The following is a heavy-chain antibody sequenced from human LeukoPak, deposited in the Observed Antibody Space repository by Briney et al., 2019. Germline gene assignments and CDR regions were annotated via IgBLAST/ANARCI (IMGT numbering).Heavy chain of an antibody. CDR1: GGSISSSSYF. J-gene: IGHJ3*02. Sequence: SETLSLTCTVSGGSISSSSYFWGWIRQPPGKGLEWIGSIYYSGSTNYNPSLKSRVTISVDTSKNQFSLKLSSVTAADTAVYYCAREGPSHAFDIWGQGTMVTVSS. V-gene: IGHV4-39*07. CDR3: AREGPSHAFDI. CDR2: IYYSGST.